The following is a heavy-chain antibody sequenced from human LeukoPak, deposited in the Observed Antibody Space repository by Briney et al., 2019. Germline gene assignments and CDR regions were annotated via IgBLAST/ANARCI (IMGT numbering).Heavy chain of an antibody. CDR3: ASGLMVRGVPTGFDP. CDR2: IYSGGST. D-gene: IGHD3-10*01. CDR1: GFTVGSNY. Sequence: GGSLRLSCAASGFTVGSNYMSWVRQAPGKGLEWVSVIYSGGSTYYADSVKGRLTISRDNSKNTLYLQMNSLRAEDTAVYHCASGLMVRGVPTGFDPWGQGTLVTVSS. J-gene: IGHJ5*02. V-gene: IGHV3-53*01.